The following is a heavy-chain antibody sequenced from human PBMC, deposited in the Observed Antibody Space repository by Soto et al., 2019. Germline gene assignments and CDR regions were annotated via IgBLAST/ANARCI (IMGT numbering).Heavy chain of an antibody. J-gene: IGHJ6*02. Sequence: QDQLVQSGAEVKESGASVMVSCKASGYSFTDHYVHWVRQAPGQGLEWMGWMDPRSGGTKYAQKFQGRVTITADESTSTAYMELSSLRSEDTAVYYCARMIDYYDSSGKGYYYGMDVWGQGTTVTVSS. D-gene: IGHD3-22*01. CDR1: GYSFTDHY. V-gene: IGHV1-2*02. CDR2: MDPRSGGT. CDR3: ARMIDYYDSSGKGYYYGMDV.